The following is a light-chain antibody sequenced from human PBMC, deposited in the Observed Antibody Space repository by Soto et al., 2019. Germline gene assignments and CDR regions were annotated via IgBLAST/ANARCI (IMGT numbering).Light chain of an antibody. CDR2: AAS. CDR3: PQTADNPWT. CDR1: QNIGVY. V-gene: IGKV1-39*01. J-gene: IGKJ1*01. Sequence: DIQMTKSQSSLSASVGDRVTITCRASQNIGVYLNWYQKKPGKAPKLLIHAASSLHSGVPSTFSGSGSGTDFALAISSLQPEDFATYYCPQTADNPWTVAQGTKVDSK.